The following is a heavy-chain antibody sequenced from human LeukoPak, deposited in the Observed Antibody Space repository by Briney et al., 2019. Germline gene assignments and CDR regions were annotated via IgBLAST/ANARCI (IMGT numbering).Heavy chain of an antibody. CDR3: ARDPRWSFDY. Sequence: GGSLRLSCVASGFTFSHYWVIWVRQAPGKGLEWVAKINPDRSDKSYVDSVKGRFTISRDNAKNSLYLQMNSLRVEDTAVYYCARDPRWSFDYWGQGTLVTVSS. D-gene: IGHD3-3*01. V-gene: IGHV3-7*04. CDR1: GFTFSHYW. J-gene: IGHJ4*02. CDR2: INPDRSDK.